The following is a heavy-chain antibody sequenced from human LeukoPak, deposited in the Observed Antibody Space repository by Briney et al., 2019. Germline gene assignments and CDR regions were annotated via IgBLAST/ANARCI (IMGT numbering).Heavy chain of an antibody. Sequence: PSETLSLTCTVSGGSISSYYWNWIRQAAGKGLEWIGRIKTSESTNYNPSFKSRVTMSVDTSKTQVSLMLRSVTPADTAVYYCARAINYYDSTGYYPYFDYWGQGTLVTVSS. V-gene: IGHV4-4*07. CDR3: ARAINYYDSTGYYPYFDY. D-gene: IGHD3-22*01. CDR2: IKTSEST. CDR1: GGSISSYY. J-gene: IGHJ4*02.